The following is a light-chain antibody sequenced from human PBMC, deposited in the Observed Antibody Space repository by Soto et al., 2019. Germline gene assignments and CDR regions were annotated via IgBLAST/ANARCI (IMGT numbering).Light chain of an antibody. CDR2: GAS. CDR1: QSISDT. CDR3: QQYNNWPWT. Sequence: EIVMTQSPASLCVSPGGRATLSCRASQSISDTLAWYQQKPGQAPRLLIYGASTRAPGFPARFSGSGSGTDFTLTISSLQSEDFAVYYCQQYNNWPWTFGQGTKVDI. J-gene: IGKJ1*01. V-gene: IGKV3-15*01.